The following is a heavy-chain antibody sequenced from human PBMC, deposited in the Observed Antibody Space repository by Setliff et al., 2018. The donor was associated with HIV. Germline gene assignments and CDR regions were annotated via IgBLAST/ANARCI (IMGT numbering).Heavy chain of an antibody. Sequence: VSCKAYGDTLTNYALSWVRQAPGQGLEWMGGIIPLFGTEDYAQKFQGRVTITADESTNTAYMELRSLTSDDTAVYYCARDQGVVTRACWHWGQGTLVTVSS. CDR2: IIPLFGTE. CDR1: GDTLTNYA. D-gene: IGHD2-21*02. V-gene: IGHV1-69*01. J-gene: IGHJ1*01. CDR3: ARDQGVVTRACWH.